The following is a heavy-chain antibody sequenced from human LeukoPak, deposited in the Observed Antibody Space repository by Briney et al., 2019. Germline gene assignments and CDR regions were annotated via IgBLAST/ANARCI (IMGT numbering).Heavy chain of an antibody. D-gene: IGHD3-22*01. Sequence: ASVKVSCKASGYTFTSYGISWVRQAPGQGLEWMGWISAYNGNTNYAQKLQGRVTMTRDMSTSTVYMELSSLRSEDTAVYYCARDSPDYYDSSGYYDFDYWGQGTLVTVSS. CDR1: GYTFTSYG. CDR3: ARDSPDYYDSSGYYDFDY. CDR2: ISAYNGNT. J-gene: IGHJ4*02. V-gene: IGHV1-18*01.